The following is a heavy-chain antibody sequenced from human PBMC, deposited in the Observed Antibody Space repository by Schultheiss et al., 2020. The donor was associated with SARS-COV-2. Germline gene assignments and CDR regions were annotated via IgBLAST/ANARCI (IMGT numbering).Heavy chain of an antibody. V-gene: IGHV3-23*01. CDR1: GFTFSSYV. D-gene: IGHD6-19*01. CDR3: AKDSTPPGYSSGLGSDY. J-gene: IGHJ4*02. CDR2: ISGSGGST. Sequence: GESLKISCAGSGFTFSSYVMTWVRQAPGKGLEWVSLISGSGGSTYYADSVKGRFTISRDNYKNTLYLQMNSLRAEDTAIYYCAKDSTPPGYSSGLGSDYRGQGTLVTVSS.